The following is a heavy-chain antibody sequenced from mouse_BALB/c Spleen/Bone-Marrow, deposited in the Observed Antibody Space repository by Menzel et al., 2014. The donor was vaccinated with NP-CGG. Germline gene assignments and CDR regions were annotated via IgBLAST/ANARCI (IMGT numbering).Heavy chain of an antibody. D-gene: IGHD1-1*01. V-gene: IGHV1-14*01. J-gene: IGHJ2*01. CDR3: AREVVATEFFDY. CDR1: RYTFTSYV. Sequence: EVQGVESGPELVNPGASVKMSCKASRYTFTSYVLHWVRQKPGQGLEWIGFMNPFNDGTKYNEKFKGKATLTSDKSSSRAYMELSSLTSEDSAVYYCAREVVATEFFDYWGQGTTLTVSS. CDR2: MNPFNDGT.